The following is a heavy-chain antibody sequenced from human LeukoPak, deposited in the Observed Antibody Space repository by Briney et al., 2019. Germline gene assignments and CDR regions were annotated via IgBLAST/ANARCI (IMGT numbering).Heavy chain of an antibody. CDR2: VHLDGRT. D-gene: IGHD3-3*01. CDR1: GGSVTSTNW. J-gene: IGHJ4*01. V-gene: IGHV4-4*02. CDR3: AREGGFYRPLDY. Sequence: SETLSLTCDVSGGSVTSTNWWTWVRPPPGKGLEWIGEVHLDGRTNYNPSLESRLTMSVDLSENHISLKLTSVTAADTAVYYCAREGGFYRPLDYTGHGTLVTVSS.